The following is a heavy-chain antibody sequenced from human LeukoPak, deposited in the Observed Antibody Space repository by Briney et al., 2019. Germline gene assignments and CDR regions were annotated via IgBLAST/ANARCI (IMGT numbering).Heavy chain of an antibody. CDR2: ITSDGSTT. V-gene: IGHV3-74*01. D-gene: IGHD5-24*01. CDR3: ARDPRDGYNNYFDY. CDR1: GFSLSDYW. Sequence: PGGSLRLSCVGSGFSLSDYWMHWVRQTPGKGLMWVSRITSDGSTTWYADSVKGRFTVSRDNAKNTLFLEMNSLRDEDTAVYYCARDPRDGYNNYFDYWGQGTLVAVSS. J-gene: IGHJ4*02.